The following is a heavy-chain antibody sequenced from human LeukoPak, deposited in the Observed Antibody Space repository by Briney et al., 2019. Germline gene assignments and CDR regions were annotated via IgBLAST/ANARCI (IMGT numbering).Heavy chain of an antibody. V-gene: IGHV3-74*01. J-gene: IGHJ5*02. CDR2: IYSDGSST. Sequence: GGSLRLSCAASGFFFSSYWMYWVRQAPGKGLVWVARIYSDGSSTSYADSVKGRFTISRDNAKNTLYLQMNSLRAEDTAVYYCARAWGYYYDSSGYYGPWGQGTLVTVSS. CDR1: GFFFSSYW. D-gene: IGHD3-22*01. CDR3: ARAWGYYYDSSGYYGP.